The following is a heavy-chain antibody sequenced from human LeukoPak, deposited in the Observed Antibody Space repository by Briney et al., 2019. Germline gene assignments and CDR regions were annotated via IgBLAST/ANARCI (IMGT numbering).Heavy chain of an antibody. V-gene: IGHV3-23*01. Sequence: GGSLRLSCAASGFTFSSYVMSWVRQAPGKGLEWVSGFGDTGMPHYRDSVKGRFSISRDNSKNTFYLQMNSLRAEDTAVYYCARDLSPVVRASPMGYWGQGTLVTVSS. CDR2: FGDTGMP. CDR3: ARDLSPVVRASPMGY. J-gene: IGHJ4*02. D-gene: IGHD3-10*01. CDR1: GFTFSSYV.